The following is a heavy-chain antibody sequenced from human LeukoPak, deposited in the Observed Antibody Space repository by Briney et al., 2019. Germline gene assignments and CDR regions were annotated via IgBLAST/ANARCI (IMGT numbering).Heavy chain of an antibody. CDR2: ISGSGGST. D-gene: IGHD6-13*01. Sequence: GGSLRLSCAASGFTFSSYAMSWVRQAPGKGLEWVSAISGSGGSTYYADSVKGRFTISRDNSKNTLYLQMNSLRAEDTAVHYCASASSHRIAAGGDYWGQGTLVTVSS. V-gene: IGHV3-23*01. J-gene: IGHJ4*02. CDR3: ASASSHRIAAGGDY. CDR1: GFTFSSYA.